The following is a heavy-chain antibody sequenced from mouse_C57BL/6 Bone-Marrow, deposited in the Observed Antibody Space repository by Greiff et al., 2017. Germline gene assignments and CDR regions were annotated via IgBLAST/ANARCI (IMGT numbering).Heavy chain of an antibody. CDR1: GFTFTDYY. V-gene: IGHV1-77*01. CDR3: ASYSNYGFYAMDY. D-gene: IGHD2-5*01. Sequence: VQLQQSGAELVKPGASVKISCKASGFTFTDYYINWVKQRPGQGLEWIGKIGPGSGSTYYNEKFKGKATLTADKSSSTAYMQRSSLTSEDSAVYFCASYSNYGFYAMDYWGQGTSVTVSS. CDR2: IGPGSGST. J-gene: IGHJ4*01.